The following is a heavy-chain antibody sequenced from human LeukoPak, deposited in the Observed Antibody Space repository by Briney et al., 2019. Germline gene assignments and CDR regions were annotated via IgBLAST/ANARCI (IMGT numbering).Heavy chain of an antibody. CDR1: AGSISSSY. J-gene: IGHJ4*02. CDR2: IDYSGNT. CDR3: AFSGSHYYFDS. V-gene: IGHV4-59*01. D-gene: IGHD1-26*01. Sequence: SETLSLTCTVSAGSISSSYWSWIRQPPGKGLEWIGYIDYSGNTNYNPSLRSRVTISVDTSKNQFSLKVTSVTAADTAVYYCAFSGSHYYFDSWGQGTLVTVSS.